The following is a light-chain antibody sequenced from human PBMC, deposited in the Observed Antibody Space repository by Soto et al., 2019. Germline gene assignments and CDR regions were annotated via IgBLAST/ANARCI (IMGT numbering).Light chain of an antibody. CDR3: QQRSNWPPT. CDR1: QSVSSY. V-gene: IGKV3-11*01. J-gene: IGKJ2*01. Sequence: EIVLTQSPATLSLSPGERATLSCRASQSVSSYLAWYQQKPGQAPRLLIYDASNRATGIPARFSGSGSGTDLTLTISSPEPEDFAVYYCQQRSNWPPTFGQGTKLEI. CDR2: DAS.